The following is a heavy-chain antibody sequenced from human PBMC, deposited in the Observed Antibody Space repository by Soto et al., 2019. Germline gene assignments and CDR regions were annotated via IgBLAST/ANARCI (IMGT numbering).Heavy chain of an antibody. CDR2: ISPKSTYR. V-gene: IGHV3-11*06. Sequence: GGSLRLSCATSGFPFSDYYMSWIRQAPGKGLEWLSHISPKSTYRNYADSVKGRFTISRDNTKSSLFLHMNSLGVEDTAVYYCARGGGGGLFEHWGQGVLVTVSS. CDR3: ARGGGGGLFEH. D-gene: IGHD2-21*01. J-gene: IGHJ4*02. CDR1: GFPFSDYY.